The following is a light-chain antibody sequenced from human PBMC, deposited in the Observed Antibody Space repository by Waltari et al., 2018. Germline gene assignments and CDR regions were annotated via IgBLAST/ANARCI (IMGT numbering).Light chain of an antibody. CDR3: AAWDDSLNGPV. CDR2: NND. CDR1: SFTIGSNT. Sequence: QSVLPHPPSASGTPGQGVTISCSGSSFTIGSNTVTWHRQCPRTAPKLLIYNNDQRPPGVPDRFSGSKSGTSASLAISGLQSEHEADYYCAAWDDSLNGPVFGGGTKLTVL. J-gene: IGLJ3*02. V-gene: IGLV1-44*01.